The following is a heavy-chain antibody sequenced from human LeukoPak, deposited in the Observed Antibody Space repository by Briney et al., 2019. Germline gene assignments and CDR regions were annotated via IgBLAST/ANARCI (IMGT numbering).Heavy chain of an antibody. CDR1: GFALGTSA. Sequence: PGGSLRLSCAGPGFALGTSAMSSVRQALRVGLEWVSSISANGQATYYADSVEGRFTISRDNSKSTLYLQLNSLRAEDTATYYCARDPYNTILYRLAHWGQGTLVTVSS. V-gene: IGHV3-23*01. J-gene: IGHJ4*02. CDR3: ARDPYNTILYRLAH. D-gene: IGHD3-10*01. CDR2: ISANGQAT.